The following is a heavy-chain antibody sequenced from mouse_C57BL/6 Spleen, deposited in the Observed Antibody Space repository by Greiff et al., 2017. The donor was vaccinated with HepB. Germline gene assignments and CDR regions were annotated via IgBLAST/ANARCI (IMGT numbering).Heavy chain of an antibody. D-gene: IGHD2-4*01. CDR1: GFNITNTY. CDR3: ARHDYDGDGYFDS. J-gene: IGHJ1*03. CDR2: INPANGNT. V-gene: IGHV14-3*01. Sequence: EVQLQQSVAELVRPGASVKLSCTASGFNITNTYLHWVKQRPEQGLEWIGRINPANGNTKYAQKFQGKATLTADTSSNTAYLQLSSLTSEYPSLYYCARHDYDGDGYFDSWGKGTTVTVSS.